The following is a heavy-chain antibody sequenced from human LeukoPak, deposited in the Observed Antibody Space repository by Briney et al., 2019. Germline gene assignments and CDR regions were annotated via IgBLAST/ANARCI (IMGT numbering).Heavy chain of an antibody. J-gene: IGHJ6*02. D-gene: IGHD3-22*01. Sequence: GGSLRLSCAASGFTFSSYAMHWVRQAPGKGLEWGAVVSYDGSNKYYADSVKGRFTIARDNSKNTLYLQMNSLRAEDTAVYYCARGIRYYDSTVYYGMDIWGQGTTVTVSS. CDR1: GFTFSSYA. CDR2: VSYDGSNK. V-gene: IGHV3-30*04. CDR3: ARGIRYYDSTVYYGMDI.